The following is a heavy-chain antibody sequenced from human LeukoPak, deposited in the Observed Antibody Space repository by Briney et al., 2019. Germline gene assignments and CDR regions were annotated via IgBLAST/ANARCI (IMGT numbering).Heavy chain of an antibody. CDR2: ISAYNGNT. Sequence: ASVKVSCKASGFTLTDYGISWVRQAPGQGLEWMGWISAYNGNTDYAQKLQGRVTMTTDTSTSAAYMELRSLRSDDTAVYYCARVPDGAGAFDIWGQGTMVTVSS. CDR1: GFTLTDYG. J-gene: IGHJ3*02. V-gene: IGHV1-18*01. CDR3: ARVPDGAGAFDI. D-gene: IGHD1-14*01.